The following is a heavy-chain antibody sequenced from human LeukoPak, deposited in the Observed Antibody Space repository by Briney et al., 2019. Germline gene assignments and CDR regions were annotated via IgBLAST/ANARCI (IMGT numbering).Heavy chain of an antibody. D-gene: IGHD3-22*01. CDR2: INWNGGST. J-gene: IGHJ4*02. Sequence: GGSLRLSCAASGFTFSSYAMSWVRQAPGKGLEWVSGINWNGGSTGYADSVKGRFTISRDNAKNSLYLQMNSLRAEDTALYYCARGSGDSSGYYNWGQGTLVTVSS. V-gene: IGHV3-20*04. CDR1: GFTFSSYA. CDR3: ARGSGDSSGYYN.